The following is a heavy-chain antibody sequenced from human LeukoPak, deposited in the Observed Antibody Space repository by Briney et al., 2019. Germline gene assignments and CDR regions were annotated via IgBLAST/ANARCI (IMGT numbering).Heavy chain of an antibody. V-gene: IGHV4-30-2*01. D-gene: IGHD5-18*01. CDR3: ARAAMKSIRAFDI. CDR2: IYHSGST. CDR1: GGSISSGGYS. J-gene: IGHJ3*02. Sequence: SQTLSLTCAVSGGSISSGGYSWGWIRQPPGKGLEWIGYIYHSGSTYYNPSLKSRVTISVDRSKTEFSLKLSSVTAADTAVYYCARAAMKSIRAFDIWGQGTMVTVSS.